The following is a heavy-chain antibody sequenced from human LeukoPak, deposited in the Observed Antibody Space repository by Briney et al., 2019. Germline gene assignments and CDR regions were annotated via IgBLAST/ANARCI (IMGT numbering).Heavy chain of an antibody. J-gene: IGHJ3*01. Sequence: GGSLRLSCAASGFTFSSYGMHRVRQAPGKGLEWVAFIRYDGSNKYYADSVKGRFTISKDNSKNTLYLQMNSLRAEDTAVYYGAKGKGSRSWSRAFDYWGQGTMVTVSS. CDR2: IRYDGSNK. D-gene: IGHD6-13*01. CDR3: AKGKGSRSWSRAFDY. CDR1: GFTFSSYG. V-gene: IGHV3-30*02.